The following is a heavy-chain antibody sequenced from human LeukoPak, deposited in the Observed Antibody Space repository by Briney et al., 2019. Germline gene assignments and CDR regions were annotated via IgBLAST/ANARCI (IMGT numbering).Heavy chain of an antibody. D-gene: IGHD6-19*01. V-gene: IGHV3-30-3*01. Sequence: GRSLRLSCAASGFTFSSYAMHWVRQTPGTGLEWVAVISYDGSNKYYADSVKGRFTISRDNSKNTLYLQMNSLRAEDTAVYYCAREGSTSGDYYYYFMDVWGKGTTVTVSS. CDR3: AREGSTSGDYYYYFMDV. CDR1: GFTFSSYA. CDR2: ISYDGSNK. J-gene: IGHJ6*03.